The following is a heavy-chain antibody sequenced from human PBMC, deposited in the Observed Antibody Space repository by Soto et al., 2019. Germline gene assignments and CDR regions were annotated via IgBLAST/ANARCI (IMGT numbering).Heavy chain of an antibody. CDR2: ISGSGGST. CDR1: GFTFSNYA. D-gene: IGHD6-13*01. CDR3: AKDQGSSWYEIDY. J-gene: IGHJ4*02. Sequence: EVQLLESGGGLVQPGGSLRLSCAAYGFTFSNYAVTWFLQATGKGLEWVSTISGSGGSTYYADSVKGRFTISRDNSKNTLYLQMNSLIAEDTAVYYCAKDQGSSWYEIDYLGQGTLVTVSS. V-gene: IGHV3-23*01.